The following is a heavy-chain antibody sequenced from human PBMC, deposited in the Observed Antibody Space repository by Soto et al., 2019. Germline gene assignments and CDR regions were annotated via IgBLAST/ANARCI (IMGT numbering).Heavy chain of an antibody. V-gene: IGHV4-34*01. CDR1: GGSLSGYS. CDR3: ASRRGDSPYYYYGMDV. CDR2: INHSGST. D-gene: IGHD3-10*01. J-gene: IGHJ6*02. Sequence: SETLSLTCAFYGGSLSGYSWILIRQPPGKGLEWIGEINHSGSTNYNPSLKSRVTRSVDTSRNQFSLKLSSVTAADTAVYYCASRRGDSPYYYYGMDVLGRGTTVTVSS.